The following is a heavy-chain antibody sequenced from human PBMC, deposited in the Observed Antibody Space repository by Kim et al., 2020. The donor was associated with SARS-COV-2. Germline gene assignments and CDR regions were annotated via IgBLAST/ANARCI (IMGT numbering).Heavy chain of an antibody. CDR1: GYTITELS. CDR2: FDPEDGET. Sequence: ASVKVSCKVSGYTITELSMHWVRQAPGKGLEWMGGFDPEDGETIYAQKFQGRVTMTEDTSTDTAYMELSSLRSEDTAVYYCATASPGGYYYDSSGPNPNWFDPWGQGTLVTVSS. D-gene: IGHD3-22*01. V-gene: IGHV1-24*01. J-gene: IGHJ5*02. CDR3: ATASPGGYYYDSSGPNPNWFDP.